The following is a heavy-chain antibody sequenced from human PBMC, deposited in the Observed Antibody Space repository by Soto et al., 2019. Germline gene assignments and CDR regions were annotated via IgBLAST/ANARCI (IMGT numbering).Heavy chain of an antibody. CDR1: GFTFSSYA. J-gene: IGHJ6*02. V-gene: IGHV3-23*01. Sequence: GSLRLSCAASGFTFSSYAMSWVRQAPGKGLEWVSAISGSGGSTYYADSVKGRFTISRDNSKNTLYLQMNSLRAEDTAVYYCAKFGEVTANSYYYYGMDVWGQGTTVTVSS. D-gene: IGHD2-21*02. CDR3: AKFGEVTANSYYYYGMDV. CDR2: ISGSGGST.